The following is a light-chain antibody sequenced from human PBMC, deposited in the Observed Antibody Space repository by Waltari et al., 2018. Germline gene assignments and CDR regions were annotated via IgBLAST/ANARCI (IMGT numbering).Light chain of an antibody. CDR2: DAS. CDR1: QSVSSY. CDR3: QQRSNWPPSIT. J-gene: IGKJ5*01. V-gene: IGKV3-11*01. Sequence: EIVLTQSPATLSLSPGERATLSCRASQSVSSYLAWYQQKPGQAPRLLIYDASTRATGIPARCSGSGSGTDFTLTISSLEPEDFAVYYCQQRSNWPPSITFGQGTRLEIK.